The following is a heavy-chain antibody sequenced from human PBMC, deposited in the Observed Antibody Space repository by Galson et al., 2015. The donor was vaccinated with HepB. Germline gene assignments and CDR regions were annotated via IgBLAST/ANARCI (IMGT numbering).Heavy chain of an antibody. V-gene: IGHV3-53*01. J-gene: IGHJ4*02. CDR3: AKVGGYNYGYPFDY. Sequence: LRLSCAAPGFTVSSNYMTWVRHAPGKGLEWVSVIYTGGTTYYADSVKGRFTISRDNSKNTLYLQMNSLRAEDTALYYCAKVGGYNYGYPFDYWGQGTLVTVSS. CDR1: GFTVSSNY. D-gene: IGHD5-18*01. CDR2: IYTGGTT.